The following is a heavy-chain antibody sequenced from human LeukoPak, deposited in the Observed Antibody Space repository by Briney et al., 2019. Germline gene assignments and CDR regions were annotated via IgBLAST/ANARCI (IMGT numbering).Heavy chain of an antibody. CDR3: ARGAGYYGSGSYYNEFDY. CDR1: GYTFTSYG. D-gene: IGHD3-10*01. Sequence: ASVKVSCKASGYTFTSYGISWVRQAPGQGLEWMGWISAYNGNTNYAQKLQGRVTMTTDTSTSTAYMELRSLRSDDTAVYYCARGAGYYGSGSYYNEFDYWGQGTLVTVSS. CDR2: ISAYNGNT. J-gene: IGHJ4*02. V-gene: IGHV1-18*01.